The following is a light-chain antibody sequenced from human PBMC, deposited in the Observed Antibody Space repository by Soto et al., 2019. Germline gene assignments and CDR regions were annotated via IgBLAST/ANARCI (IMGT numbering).Light chain of an antibody. CDR3: QQRSNWPLT. J-gene: IGKJ1*01. V-gene: IGKV3-11*01. Sequence: EIVLTQSPGTLSLSPGERATLSCRASQSVSSYLAWYQQKPGQAPRLLIYDASNRATDIPARFSGSGSGTDFTLTISSLEPEDFAVYYCQQRSNWPLTFGQGTKVDIK. CDR2: DAS. CDR1: QSVSSY.